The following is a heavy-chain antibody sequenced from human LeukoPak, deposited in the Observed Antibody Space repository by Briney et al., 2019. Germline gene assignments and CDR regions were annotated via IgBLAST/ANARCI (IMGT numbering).Heavy chain of an antibody. CDR1: GFTFSRYS. D-gene: IGHD3-10*01. CDR3: AREGRVLPVTPDYYYGMDV. V-gene: IGHV3-48*01. J-gene: IGHJ6*02. CDR2: ISSSSGTI. Sequence: SGGSLRLSCAASGFTFSRYSMNWVRQAPGKGLEWVSYISSSSGTIYYAESVKGRFTISRDNAKNSLFLQMNSLRAEDTAVYYCAREGRVLPVTPDYYYGMDVWGRGTTVTVSS.